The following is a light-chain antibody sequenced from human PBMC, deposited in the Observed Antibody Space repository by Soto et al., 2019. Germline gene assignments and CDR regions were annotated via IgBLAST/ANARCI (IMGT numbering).Light chain of an antibody. J-gene: IGKJ3*01. CDR3: QQAKSFSLIT. CDR2: AAS. Sequence: DIQMTQSPSSVSASVGDRVTITCRASQGISGWLAWYQQKPGKAPKLVIYAASSLQSGVPSRFSGIGSGTDFTLTISSLQPEDFATYYCQQAKSFSLITFGPGTKVHIK. CDR1: QGISGW. V-gene: IGKV1D-12*01.